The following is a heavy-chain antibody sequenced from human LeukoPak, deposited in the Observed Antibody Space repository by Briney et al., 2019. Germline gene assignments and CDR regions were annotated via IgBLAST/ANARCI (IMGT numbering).Heavy chain of an antibody. CDR3: AGRYCSGGSCYGPDAFDI. D-gene: IGHD2-15*01. Sequence: GESLKISCKGSGYSFTSYWIGWVRQMPGKGLEWMGIIYPGDSDTRYSPSFQGQVTISADKSISTAYLQWSSLKASDTAMYYCAGRYCSGGSCYGPDAFDIWGQGTMVTVSS. CDR2: IYPGDSDT. V-gene: IGHV5-51*01. J-gene: IGHJ3*02. CDR1: GYSFTSYW.